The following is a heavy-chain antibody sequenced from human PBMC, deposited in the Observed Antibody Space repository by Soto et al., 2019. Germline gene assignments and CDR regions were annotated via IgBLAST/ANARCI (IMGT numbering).Heavy chain of an antibody. V-gene: IGHV4-4*07. CDR2: IYSSGSV. CDR1: GGSMRTYY. Sequence: PSETLSLTCTVSGGSMRTYYWSWIRQPAGKGLEWIGRIYSSGSVTYNPSFESRVTMSVDTSRNQVSLKLKSVTAADTAVYYCARDFGANWFDPWGQGTLVTVPS. CDR3: ARDFGANWFDP. D-gene: IGHD3-10*01. J-gene: IGHJ5*02.